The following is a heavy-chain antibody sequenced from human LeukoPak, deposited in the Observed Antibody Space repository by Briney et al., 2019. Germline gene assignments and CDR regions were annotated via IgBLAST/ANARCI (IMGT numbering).Heavy chain of an antibody. D-gene: IGHD5-24*01. CDR1: GFTFSNYI. CDR3: ARDLVVEMATAAEDY. Sequence: GSLRLSCAASGFTFSNYIMNWVRQAPGKGLEWVSSISSSSTYIYYADSLKGRFTISRDNAKNSLYLQMNSLRTEDTAVYYCARDLVVEMATAAEDYWGQGTLVTVSS. V-gene: IGHV3-21*01. J-gene: IGHJ4*02. CDR2: ISSSSTYI.